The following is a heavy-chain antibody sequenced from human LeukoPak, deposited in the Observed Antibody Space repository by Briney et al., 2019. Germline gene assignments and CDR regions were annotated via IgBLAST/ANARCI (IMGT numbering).Heavy chain of an antibody. V-gene: IGHV3-11*04. D-gene: IGHD6-6*01. CDR3: VRTARLSDY. J-gene: IGHJ4*02. CDR1: GFTFSAHY. CDR2: ISYDGITI. Sequence: PGGSLRLSCAASGFTFSAHYMSWIRQAPGKGLELVSYISYDGITINYADSVKGRLTVSRDNAKNSLYLQMNSLRVEDTAVYYCVRTARLSDYWGQGTLVTVSS.